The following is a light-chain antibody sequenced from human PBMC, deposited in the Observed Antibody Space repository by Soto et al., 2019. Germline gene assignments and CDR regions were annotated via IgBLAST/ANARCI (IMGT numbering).Light chain of an antibody. V-gene: IGLV2-14*02. CDR1: SSDVGSYNL. J-gene: IGLJ2*01. CDR3: SSYTSSSTLVV. Sequence: QSALTQPASVSGSPGQSITISCTGTSSDVGSYNLVSWFQQHPGEAPKLMIYEGTKRPSGVSNRFSGSKSGNTASLTISGLQAEDEAHYYCSSYTSSSTLVVFGGGTKVTVL. CDR2: EGT.